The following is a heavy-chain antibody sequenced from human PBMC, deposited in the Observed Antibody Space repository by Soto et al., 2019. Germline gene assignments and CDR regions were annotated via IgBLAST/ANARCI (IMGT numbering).Heavy chain of an antibody. CDR3: ARDPKTSGGQHWAFNYFDS. V-gene: IGHV3-30-3*01. CDR2: ISYDGTNK. D-gene: IGHD7-27*01. CDR1: GFSFSISP. J-gene: IGHJ4*02. Sequence: GVSLRLSCAASGFSFSISPMHWVRQAPGKGPEWVALISYDGTNKFYADSVKGRFTISRDNSKSTLYLQVDSLRPEDAAVYYCARDPKTSGGQHWAFNYFDSWGQGXLVTVSS.